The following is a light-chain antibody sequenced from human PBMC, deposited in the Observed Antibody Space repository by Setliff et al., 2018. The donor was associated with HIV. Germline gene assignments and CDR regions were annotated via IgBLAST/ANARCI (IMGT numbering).Light chain of an antibody. CDR2: STN. CDR1: SSNVGDNA. CDR3: ASWDDSLNGYV. Sequence: QEVIISCSGSSSNVGDNAVSWYQQFTGAAPKLPIYSTNLRPSGVPARLSGSKSGTSASLAISGLHSEDEADYFCASWDDSLNGYVFGTGTKVTVL. V-gene: IGLV1-44*01. J-gene: IGLJ1*01.